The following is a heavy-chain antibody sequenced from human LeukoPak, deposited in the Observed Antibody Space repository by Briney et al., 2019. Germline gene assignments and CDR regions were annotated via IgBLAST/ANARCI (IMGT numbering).Heavy chain of an antibody. Sequence: SETLSLTCTVSGGSMNINRYYWAWIRQPPGKGLEWIGSIYYSGNAYYNMSLTSRVSISVDTSKSQFSLNLTSVTAADTALYYCARLRWIGDLSERRTKSFDYWGQGILVTVSS. CDR3: ARLRWIGDLSERRTKSFDY. J-gene: IGHJ4*02. D-gene: IGHD3-10*01. V-gene: IGHV4-39*01. CDR2: IYYSGNA. CDR1: GGSMNINRYY.